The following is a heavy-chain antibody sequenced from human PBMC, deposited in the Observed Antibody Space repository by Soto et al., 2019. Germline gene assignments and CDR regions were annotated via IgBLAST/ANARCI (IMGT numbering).Heavy chain of an antibody. J-gene: IGHJ3*01. D-gene: IGHD3-10*01. CDR1: GFAFSNYW. Sequence: VQLVESGGGLVQPGGSLRLSCAASGFAFSNYWMNWVRQVPGKGLVWVSSISTDGTITTYADSVKGRFTNSRDNTKNTLRLQMNSLRVEDTAVYYCTGDLLGFRAFNLWGQGTTVTVSS. V-gene: IGHV3-74*01. CDR2: ISTDGTIT. CDR3: TGDLLGFRAFNL.